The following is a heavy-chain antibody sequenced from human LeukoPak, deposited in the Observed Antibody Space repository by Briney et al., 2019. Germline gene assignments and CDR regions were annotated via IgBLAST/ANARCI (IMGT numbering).Heavy chain of an antibody. V-gene: IGHV1-69*05. D-gene: IGHD5-24*01. CDR3: ATSGWPHQPFDY. J-gene: IGHJ4*02. CDR1: EGTFSSYA. CDR2: IIPIFGTA. Sequence: GSSVKVCCKASEGTFSSYAISWVRQAPGQGLEWMGGIIPIFGTANYAQKFQGRVTITTDESTSTAYMELSSLRSEDTAVYYCATSGWPHQPFDYWGQGTLVTVSS.